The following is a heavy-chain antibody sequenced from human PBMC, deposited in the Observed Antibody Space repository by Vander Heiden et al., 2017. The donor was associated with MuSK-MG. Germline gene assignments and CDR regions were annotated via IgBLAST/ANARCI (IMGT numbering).Heavy chain of an antibody. CDR3: AKSQWLGAEYFQY. CDR2: IWDDGSNK. J-gene: IGHJ1*01. V-gene: IGHV3-33*06. Sequence: QVQLVESGGGVVQPGRSLRLSCAASGFTFSSYGMHWVRQAPGKGLEWVAVIWDDGSNKYYTDSVKGRFTISRDNSKNTLYLQMNSLRAEDTAVYYCAKSQWLGAEYFQYWCQGTLVTVSS. D-gene: IGHD6-19*01. CDR1: GFTFSSYG.